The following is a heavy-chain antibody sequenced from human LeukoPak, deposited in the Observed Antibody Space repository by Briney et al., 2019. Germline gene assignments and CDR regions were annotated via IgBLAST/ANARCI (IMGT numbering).Heavy chain of an antibody. D-gene: IGHD3-9*01. J-gene: IGHJ4*02. CDR2: IYYSGST. Sequence: LSLTCTVSGGSISSSSYYWGWIRQPPGKGLEWIGSIYYSGSTYYNPSLKSRVTISVDTSKNQFSLKLSSVTAADTAVYYCARGLRYFDWYFSDWGQGTLVTVSS. CDR3: ARGLRYFDWYFSD. V-gene: IGHV4-39*01. CDR1: GGSISSSSYY.